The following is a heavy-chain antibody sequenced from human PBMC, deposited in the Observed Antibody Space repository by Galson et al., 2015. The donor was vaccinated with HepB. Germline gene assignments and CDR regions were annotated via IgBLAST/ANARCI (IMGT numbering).Heavy chain of an antibody. CDR2: ISWDGGST. Sequence: SLRLSCAASGFTFDDYAMHWVRQAPGKGLEWVSLISWDGGSTYYADSVKGRFTISRDNSKNSLYLQMNSLRAEDTALYYCAKGSSSWYVPTTIDYWGQGTLVTVSS. J-gene: IGHJ4*02. CDR1: GFTFDDYA. CDR3: AKGSSSWYVPTTIDY. D-gene: IGHD6-13*01. V-gene: IGHV3-43D*03.